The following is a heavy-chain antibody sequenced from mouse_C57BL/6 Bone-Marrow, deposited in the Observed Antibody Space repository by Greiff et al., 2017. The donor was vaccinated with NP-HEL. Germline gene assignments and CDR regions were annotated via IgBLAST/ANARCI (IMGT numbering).Heavy chain of an antibody. CDR1: GYTFTSYG. CDR2: IYPRSGNT. Sequence: VKLVESGAELARPGASVKLSCKASGYTFTSYGISWVKQRTGQGLEWIGEIYPRSGNTYYNEKFKGKATLTADKSSSTAYMELRSLTSEDSAVYFCARDYGRGFYFDYWGQGTTLTVSS. CDR3: ARDYGRGFYFDY. D-gene: IGHD1-1*01. V-gene: IGHV1-81*01. J-gene: IGHJ2*01.